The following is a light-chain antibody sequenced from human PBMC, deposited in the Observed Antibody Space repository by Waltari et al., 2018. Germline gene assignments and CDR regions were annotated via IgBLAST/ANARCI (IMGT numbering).Light chain of an antibody. J-gene: IGKJ4*01. V-gene: IGKV3-15*01. Sequence: EIVMTQSPATLSVSPGERATLPFRASQSVSSNLAWYQQKPGQAPRLLIYGASTRATGIPARFSGSGSGTEFTLTISGLEPEDFAVYYCQQRSNWPLLTFGGGTKVEIK. CDR2: GAS. CDR1: QSVSSN. CDR3: QQRSNWPLLT.